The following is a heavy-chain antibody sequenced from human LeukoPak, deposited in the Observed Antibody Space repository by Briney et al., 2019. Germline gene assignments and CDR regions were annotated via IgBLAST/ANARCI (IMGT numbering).Heavy chain of an antibody. CDR2: IYYSGST. D-gene: IGHD3-3*01. CDR1: GGSISSYY. CDR3: AREGGSGYSDY. Sequence: SETLSLTCTVSGGSISSYYWSWLRQPPGKGLEWIGYIYYSGSTNYNPSLKSRVTISVDTSKNQFSLKLSSVTAADTAVYYCAREGGSGYSDYWGQGTLVTVSS. V-gene: IGHV4-59*01. J-gene: IGHJ4*02.